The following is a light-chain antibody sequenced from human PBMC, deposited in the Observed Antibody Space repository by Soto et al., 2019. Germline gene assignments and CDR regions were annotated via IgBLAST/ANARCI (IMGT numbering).Light chain of an antibody. CDR3: QQYVSSPRP. V-gene: IGKV3-20*01. J-gene: IGKJ1*01. CDR2: GAS. CDR1: QSVSSSY. Sequence: EIVLTQSPGTLSLSPGERATLSCRASQSVSSSYLAWYQQKPGQAPRLLIYGASSRATGIPDRFSGSGSGTDFTLTISRLEPDDFSEYYCQQYVSSPRPFGQGTKLDI.